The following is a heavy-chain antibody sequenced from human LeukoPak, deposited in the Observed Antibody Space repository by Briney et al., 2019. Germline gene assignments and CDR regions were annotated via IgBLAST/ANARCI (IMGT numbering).Heavy chain of an antibody. Sequence: GGSLRLSCAASGFTFSSYGMSWVRQAPGKGLEWVSAISGSGGSTYYADSVKGRFTISRDNSKNTLYLQMNSPRAEDTAVYYCAKSNGYGLVDIWGQGTMVTVSS. CDR1: GFTFSSYG. J-gene: IGHJ3*02. CDR2: ISGSGGST. V-gene: IGHV3-23*01. CDR3: AKSNGYGLVDI. D-gene: IGHD3-10*01.